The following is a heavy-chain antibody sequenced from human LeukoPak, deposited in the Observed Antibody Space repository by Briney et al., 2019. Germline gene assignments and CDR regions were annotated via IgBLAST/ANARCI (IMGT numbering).Heavy chain of an antibody. CDR3: ARGENWSDP. V-gene: IGHV3-30*04. CDR1: GFTFSTYA. Sequence: GRSLRLSCAASGFTFSTYAMHWVRQAPGKGLEWVAMMSYDGNNKYYADSVKGRFTLSRDSSKNTLFLQMNSLRTEDTAVYYCARGENWSDPWGQGTLVTVSS. J-gene: IGHJ5*02. CDR2: MSYDGNNK.